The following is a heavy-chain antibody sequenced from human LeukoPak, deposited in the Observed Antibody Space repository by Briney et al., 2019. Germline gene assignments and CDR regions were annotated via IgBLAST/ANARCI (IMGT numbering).Heavy chain of an antibody. D-gene: IGHD3-22*01. CDR1: GFTFGSYA. Sequence: GGPLNLSCAASGFTFGSYAMHWVGQAPGKGREWGEVISYDGSNKYYADSVKGRFTISRDNSKNTLYLQMNSLRAEDTAVYYCARDGLIYDSSGYSYFDYWGQGTLVTVSS. V-gene: IGHV3-30-3*01. CDR3: ARDGLIYDSSGYSYFDY. CDR2: ISYDGSNK. J-gene: IGHJ4*02.